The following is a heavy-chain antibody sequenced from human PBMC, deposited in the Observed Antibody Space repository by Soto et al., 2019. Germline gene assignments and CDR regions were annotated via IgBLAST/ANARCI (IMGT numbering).Heavy chain of an antibody. D-gene: IGHD3-10*01. CDR1: GFTFSSYA. Sequence: QVQLVESGGGVVQPGRSLRLSCAASGFTFSSYAMHWVRQAPGKGLEWVAVISYDGSNKYYADSVKGRFTISRDNSKNPLYLQMNSLRAEDTAVYYCARDGGGRFGELYWFDPWGQGTLVTVSS. CDR3: ARDGGGRFGELYWFDP. V-gene: IGHV3-30-3*01. CDR2: ISYDGSNK. J-gene: IGHJ5*02.